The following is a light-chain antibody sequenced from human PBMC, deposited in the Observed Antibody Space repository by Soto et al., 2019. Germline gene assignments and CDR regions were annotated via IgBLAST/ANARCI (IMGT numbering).Light chain of an antibody. J-gene: IGKJ1*01. Sequence: EIVLTQSPATLSLSPGERATLSCRASQSVSSYLAWYQQKPGQAPRLLIYDASNRATGIPDRFSGSGSGTDFTLTISRLEPEDFALFFCQHYGGSLWTFGQGTKVDIK. CDR2: DAS. CDR1: QSVSSY. V-gene: IGKV3-20*01. CDR3: QHYGGSLWT.